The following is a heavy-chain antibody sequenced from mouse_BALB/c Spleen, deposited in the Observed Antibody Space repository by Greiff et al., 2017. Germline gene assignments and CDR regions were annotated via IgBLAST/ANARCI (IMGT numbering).Heavy chain of an antibody. V-gene: IGHV5-12-2*01. Sequence: EVKLMESGGGLVQPGGSLKLSCAASGFTFSSYTMSWVRQTPEKRLEWVAYISNGGGSTYYPDTVKGRITISRDNAKNTLYLQMSSLKSEDTAMYYCARRYYGSSSWFAYWGQGTLVTVSA. CDR2: ISNGGGST. CDR1: GFTFSSYT. D-gene: IGHD1-1*01. J-gene: IGHJ3*01. CDR3: ARRYYGSSSWFAY.